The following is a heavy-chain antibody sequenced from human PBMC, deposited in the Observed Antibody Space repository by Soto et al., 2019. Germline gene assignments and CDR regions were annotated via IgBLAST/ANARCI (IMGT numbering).Heavy chain of an antibody. D-gene: IGHD3-16*01. Sequence: GSLRLSCAASGFTFSSYAMSWVRQAPGKGLEWVSAISGSGGSTYYADSVKGRFTISRDNSKNTLYLQMNSLRAEDTAVYYCAKDPQKGYDWAGYCYYYYGMVVLGQWTMVT. J-gene: IGHJ6*02. V-gene: IGHV3-23*01. CDR1: GFTFSSYA. CDR2: ISGSGGST. CDR3: AKDPQKGYDWAGYCYYYYGMVV.